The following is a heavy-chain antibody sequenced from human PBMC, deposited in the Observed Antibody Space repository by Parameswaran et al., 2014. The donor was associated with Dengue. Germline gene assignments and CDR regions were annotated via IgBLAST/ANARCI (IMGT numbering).Heavy chain of an antibody. J-gene: IGHJ3*02. V-gene: IGHV3-7*01. Sequence: RWIRQPPGKGLEWVANIKQDGSEKYYVDSVKGRFTISRDNAKNSLYLQMNSLRAEDTAVYYCARDQSPKYSSGWYGDAFDIWGQGTMVTVSS. CDR3: ARDQSPKYSSGWYGDAFDI. D-gene: IGHD6-19*01. CDR2: IKQDGSEK.